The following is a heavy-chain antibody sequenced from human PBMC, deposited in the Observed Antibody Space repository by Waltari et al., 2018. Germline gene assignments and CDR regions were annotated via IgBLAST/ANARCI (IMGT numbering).Heavy chain of an antibody. CDR1: GYSISSGYY. J-gene: IGHJ6*02. CDR2: IYHSGST. D-gene: IGHD3-3*01. Sequence: QVQLQESGPGLVKPSETLSLTCAVSGYSISSGYYWGWIRQPPGKGLGWIGIIYHSGSTYHHPALKSRVTISVDTSKNQFSLKLSSVTAADTAVYYCARRASGYYGYYGMDVWGQGTTVTVSS. V-gene: IGHV4-38-2*01. CDR3: ARRASGYYGYYGMDV.